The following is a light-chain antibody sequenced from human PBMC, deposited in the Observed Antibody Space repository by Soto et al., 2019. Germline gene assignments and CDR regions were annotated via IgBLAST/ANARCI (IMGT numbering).Light chain of an antibody. CDR1: SNDVGGYNY. CDR3: TSYTSSYTWV. Sequence: QSALTQPASVSGSPGQSITISCTGTSNDVGGYNYVSWYQQHPGKAPKLLIYAVSDRPSGVSSRFSGSKSGNAASLTISGRQAEDEGDYYCTSYTSSYTWVFGGGTKLTVL. CDR2: AVS. V-gene: IGLV2-14*03. J-gene: IGLJ3*02.